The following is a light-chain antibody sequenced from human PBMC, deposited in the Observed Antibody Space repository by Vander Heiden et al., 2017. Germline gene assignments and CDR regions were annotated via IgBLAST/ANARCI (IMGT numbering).Light chain of an antibody. Sequence: SSVLTQPPAVPGAPGKTASITCGGNNIGSKTVQWYQQKAGQVPVLVVYDGSDRPSGIPERFSGSNSGNTATLTISRVEAGDEADYYCQVWDSSSDHYVFGTGTKVTVL. V-gene: IGLV3-21*03. CDR3: QVWDSSSDHYV. CDR2: DGS. CDR1: NIGSKT. J-gene: IGLJ1*01.